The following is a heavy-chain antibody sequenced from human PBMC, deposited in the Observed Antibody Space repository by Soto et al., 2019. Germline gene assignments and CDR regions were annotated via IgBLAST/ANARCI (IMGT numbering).Heavy chain of an antibody. V-gene: IGHV1-3*01. CDR3: ARGLSSSWDYYYYGMDV. D-gene: IGHD6-13*01. CDR2: INAGNGNT. J-gene: IGHJ6*02. CDR1: GYTFTSYA. Sequence: QVQLVQSGAEVKKPGASVKVSCKASGYTFTSYAMHWVRQAPGQRLEWMGWINAGNGNTKYSQKFQGRVTITRDTSASTAYMELSSLRSEDTAVYYCARGLSSSWDYYYYGMDVWGQGTTVTVSS.